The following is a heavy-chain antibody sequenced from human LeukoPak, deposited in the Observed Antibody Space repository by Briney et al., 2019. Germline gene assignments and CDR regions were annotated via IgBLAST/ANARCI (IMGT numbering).Heavy chain of an antibody. Sequence: GGSLRLSCAASGFTFSSYAMSWVRQAPGKGLEWVSAISGSGGSTYYADSVKGRFTISRDNSKNTLYLQMNSLRAEDTAVYYCAKDRHYYGSGSFNNWFDPWGQGTLVTVSS. V-gene: IGHV3-23*01. J-gene: IGHJ5*02. CDR2: ISGSGGST. CDR3: AKDRHYYGSGSFNNWFDP. D-gene: IGHD3-10*01. CDR1: GFTFSSYA.